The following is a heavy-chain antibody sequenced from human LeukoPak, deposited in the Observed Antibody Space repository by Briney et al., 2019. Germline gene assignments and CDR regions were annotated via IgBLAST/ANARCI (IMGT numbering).Heavy chain of an antibody. CDR3: ARGDSSSWYRFDY. D-gene: IGHD6-13*01. V-gene: IGHV1-2*02. Sequence: ASVKVSCKASGYTFTGYYMHWVRQAPGQGLEWMGWINPNSGGTNYAQKFQGRVTMTRDTSISTAYMELSRPRSDDTAVYYCARGDSSSWYRFDYWGQGTLVTVSS. CDR1: GYTFTGYY. CDR2: INPNSGGT. J-gene: IGHJ4*02.